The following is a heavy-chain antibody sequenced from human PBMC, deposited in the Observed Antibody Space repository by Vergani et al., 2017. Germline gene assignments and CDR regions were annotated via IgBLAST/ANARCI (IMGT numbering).Heavy chain of an antibody. D-gene: IGHD3-10*01. V-gene: IGHV4-61*02. Sequence: QVQLQESGPGLVKPSQTLSLTCTVSGGSISSNNNYWSWIRQPAGKGLEWIGRIHTSGSTNYNPSLKSRVTMSEDTSKNQFSLNLSSVTAADTAVYYCARAHSGGWFDPWGQGTLVTVSS. CDR1: GGSISSNNNY. J-gene: IGHJ5*02. CDR3: ARAHSGGWFDP. CDR2: IHTSGST.